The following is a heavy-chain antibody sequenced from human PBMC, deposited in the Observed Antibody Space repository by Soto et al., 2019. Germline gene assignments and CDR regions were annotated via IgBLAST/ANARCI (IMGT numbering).Heavy chain of an antibody. V-gene: IGHV4-30-2*01. J-gene: IGHJ6*01. CDR3: ARAQYYYGMDV. CDR1: GGSISSGGYS. CDR2: IYQSGSS. Sequence: PSETLSLTCGVPGGSISSGGYSWNWIRQPPGKGLEWIGYIYQSGSSYYNPSLKSRVTISIDRSKNQFSLKLSSVTAADTAMYYCARAQYYYGMDVWGQGTTVTVSS.